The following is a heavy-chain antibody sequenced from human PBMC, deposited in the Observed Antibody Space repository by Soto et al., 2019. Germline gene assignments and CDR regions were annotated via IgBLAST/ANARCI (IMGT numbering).Heavy chain of an antibody. V-gene: IGHV3-53*01. CDR3: AYSESGYSYGLRI. CDR1: GSTVTSNY. J-gene: IGHJ4*02. D-gene: IGHD5-18*01. Sequence: EVQLVESGGGLIQPGESLRLSCAASGSTVTSNYMSWVRQAPGKGLEWVSVIYSGGSPYYADSVKGRFTISRDNSKNTLYLQMNSLRAEDTAVYYCAYSESGYSYGLRIWGQGTLVTVSS. CDR2: IYSGGSP.